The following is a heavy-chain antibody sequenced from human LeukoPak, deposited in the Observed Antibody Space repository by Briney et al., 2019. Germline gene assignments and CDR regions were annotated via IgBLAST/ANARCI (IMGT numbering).Heavy chain of an antibody. Sequence: GGSLRLSCAASGFSFDVHAMTWVRQAPGKGPEWVATIGGPAETFYADSVKGRFTISRDNTRYTLYLQMNRLRAEDSALYYCAKVWPSHNGVYDCLDFWRQGTQVT. CDR2: IGGPAET. J-gene: IGHJ4*02. CDR1: GFSFDVHA. V-gene: IGHV3-23*01. D-gene: IGHD3-16*01. CDR3: AKVWPSHNGVYDCLDF.